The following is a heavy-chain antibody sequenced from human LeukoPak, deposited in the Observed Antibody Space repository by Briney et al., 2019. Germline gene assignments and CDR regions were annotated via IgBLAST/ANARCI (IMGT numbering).Heavy chain of an antibody. V-gene: IGHV3-48*01. D-gene: IGHD5-18*01. CDR1: GFTFSSYS. Sequence: TGGSLRLSCAASGFTFSSYSMNWVRQAPGKGLEWVSYISSSSNTIYYADSVKSRFTISRDNAKNSLYLQMNSLRAEDTAVYYCARVGIQLCVDYWGQGTLVTVSS. CDR2: ISSSSNTI. CDR3: ARVGIQLCVDY. J-gene: IGHJ4*02.